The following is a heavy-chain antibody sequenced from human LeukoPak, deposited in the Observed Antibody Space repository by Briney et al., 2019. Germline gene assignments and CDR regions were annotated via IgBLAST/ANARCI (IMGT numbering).Heavy chain of an antibody. CDR3: ARVSSSWYLIDY. Sequence: GASVKVSCKASGYTFTSYYMHWVRQAPGQGLEWMGIINPSGGSTSYAQEFQGRVTMTRDTSTSTVYMELSSLRSEDTAVYYCARVSSSWYLIDYWGQGTLVTVSS. CDR1: GYTFTSYY. CDR2: INPSGGST. D-gene: IGHD6-13*01. V-gene: IGHV1-46*01. J-gene: IGHJ4*02.